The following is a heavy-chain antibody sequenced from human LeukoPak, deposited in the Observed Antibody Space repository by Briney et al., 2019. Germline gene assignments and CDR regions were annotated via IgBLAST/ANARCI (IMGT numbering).Heavy chain of an antibody. V-gene: IGHV4-59*01. CDR3: ARRNGKAFDI. Sequence: SETLSLTCTVSGGPISSYYWSWIRQPPGKGLEWIGYIYYSGSTNYNPSLKSRVTISVDTSKNQFSLKLNSVTAADTAVYYCARRNGKAFDIWGQGTMVTVSS. D-gene: IGHD1-14*01. J-gene: IGHJ3*02. CDR1: GGPISSYY. CDR2: IYYSGST.